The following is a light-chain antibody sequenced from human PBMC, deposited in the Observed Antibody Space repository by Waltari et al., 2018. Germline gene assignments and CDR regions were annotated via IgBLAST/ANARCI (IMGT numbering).Light chain of an antibody. CDR3: QQLSTYPWT. CDR2: AAS. Sequence: DIQLTQSPSFLSASVGDRVTITCRARQGLNIFLSWYQQKPGKAPKLLIYAASTLQSGVPSRFSGSGSGTEFTLTISSLQPEDFAAYSCQQLSTYPWTFGQGTRLEIK. J-gene: IGKJ2*02. CDR1: QGLNIF. V-gene: IGKV1-9*01.